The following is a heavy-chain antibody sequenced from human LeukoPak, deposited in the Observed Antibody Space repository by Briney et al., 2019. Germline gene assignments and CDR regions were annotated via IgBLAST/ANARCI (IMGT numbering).Heavy chain of an antibody. V-gene: IGHV3-64*01. CDR1: GFTFSSYA. D-gene: IGHD6-19*01. J-gene: IGHJ5*02. Sequence: GGSLRLSCAASGFTFSSYAMHWVRQAPGKGLEYVSAISSNGGSTYYANSVKGRFTISRDNSKNTLYLQMNSLRAEDTAVYYCARHLGIAVAYGFDPWGQGTLVTVSS. CDR2: ISSNGGST. CDR3: ARHLGIAVAYGFDP.